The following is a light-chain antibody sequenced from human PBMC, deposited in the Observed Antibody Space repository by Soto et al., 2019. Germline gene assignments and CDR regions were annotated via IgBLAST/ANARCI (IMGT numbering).Light chain of an antibody. V-gene: IGKV3-15*01. CDR1: QSVGSN. J-gene: IGKJ4*01. Sequence: EIILTQSPVTLSVSPGERATLSCMASQSVGSNLAWYQQKPGQAPRLLIYGASTRATGIPARFSGSGSGTEFTLTISSLQSEDFAVYYCQQYNNWPLTFGGGTKVDIK. CDR2: GAS. CDR3: QQYNNWPLT.